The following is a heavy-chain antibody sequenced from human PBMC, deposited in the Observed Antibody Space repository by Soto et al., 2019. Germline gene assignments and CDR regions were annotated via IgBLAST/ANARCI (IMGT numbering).Heavy chain of an antibody. J-gene: IGHJ4*02. Sequence: SVKVSCKASGFTFTSSAVQWVRQARGQRLEWIGWIVVGSGNTNYAQKFQERVTITRDMSTSTAYMELSSLRSEDTAVYYCAAVLTSNGWYVHGDTFDYWGQGTLVTVSS. CDR2: IVVGSGNT. CDR3: AAVLTSNGWYVHGDTFDY. D-gene: IGHD6-19*01. V-gene: IGHV1-58*01. CDR1: GFTFTSSA.